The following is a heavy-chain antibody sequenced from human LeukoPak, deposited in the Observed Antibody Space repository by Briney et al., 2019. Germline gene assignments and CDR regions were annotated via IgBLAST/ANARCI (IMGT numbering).Heavy chain of an antibody. D-gene: IGHD3-10*01. J-gene: IGHJ5*02. CDR3: ARDLVVRGRWSWFDP. Sequence: GGSLRLSCAASGFTLSSYEMNWFRQAPGRGLEWVSYISSSGSTIYYADSVKGRFTISRDNAKNSLYLQMNSLRVEDMAVYYCARDLVVRGRWSWFDPRGQGTLVTVSS. CDR1: GFTLSSYE. CDR2: ISSSGSTI. V-gene: IGHV3-48*03.